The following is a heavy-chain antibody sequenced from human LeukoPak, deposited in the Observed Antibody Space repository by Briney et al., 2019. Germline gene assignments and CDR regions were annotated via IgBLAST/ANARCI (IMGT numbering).Heavy chain of an antibody. V-gene: IGHV4-59*02. CDR1: GGSVSSYY. D-gene: IGHD5-18*01. CDR3: AGVHSYGRRIMDY. Sequence: SETLSLTCTVSGGSVSSYYWTWIRQPPGKGLEWIGYIYYSGSTNYNPSLKSRVTISIDTSKNQFSLKVSSVSAADTAVYYCAGVHSYGRRIMDYWGQGTLVTVSS. J-gene: IGHJ4*02. CDR2: IYYSGST.